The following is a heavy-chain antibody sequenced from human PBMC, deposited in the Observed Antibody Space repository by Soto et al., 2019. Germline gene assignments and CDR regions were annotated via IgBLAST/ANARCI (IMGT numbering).Heavy chain of an antibody. CDR3: ARSGYRITNDY. CDR1: GFTFSSYS. CDR2: ISSTSTYI. Sequence: EVQLVESGGGLVKPGGSLRLSCAASGFTFSSYSMNWVRQAPGKGLEWVSSISSTSTYIYYVDSVKGRFTISRDNAKNSLYLQMNSQRADDTAVYFCARSGYRITNDYGGQGTLVTVSS. J-gene: IGHJ4*02. V-gene: IGHV3-21*01. D-gene: IGHD2-15*01.